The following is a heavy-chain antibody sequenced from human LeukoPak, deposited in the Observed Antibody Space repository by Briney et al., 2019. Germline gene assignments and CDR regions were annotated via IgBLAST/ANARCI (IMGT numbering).Heavy chain of an antibody. D-gene: IGHD3-22*01. CDR1: GFTFSGSH. CDR2: IRSKTNNYAT. CDR3: TRHNYDRSGYGAFDI. J-gene: IGHJ3*02. V-gene: IGHV3-73*01. Sequence: GGSLKLSCAASGFTFSGSHIHWVRQASGKGLEWVGHIRSKTNNYATADAASVKGRFTFSRDDSKNTAYIQMNSLKTEDTAVYYCTRHNYDRSGYGAFDIWGQGTMVTVSS.